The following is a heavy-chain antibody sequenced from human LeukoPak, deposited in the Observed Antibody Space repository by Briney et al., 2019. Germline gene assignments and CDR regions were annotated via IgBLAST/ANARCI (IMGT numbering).Heavy chain of an antibody. J-gene: IGHJ6*02. Sequence: ASVKVSCKASGYTFTSYDINWVRQATGQGLEWMGWMNPNSGNTGYAQKFQGRVTMTRNTSISTAYMELSSLRSEDTAVYYCARVTYYDFWSGYYRAYSYYYYYGMDAWGQGTTVTVSS. CDR1: GYTFTSYD. CDR2: MNPNSGNT. CDR3: ARVTYYDFWSGYYRAYSYYYYYGMDA. D-gene: IGHD3-3*01. V-gene: IGHV1-8*01.